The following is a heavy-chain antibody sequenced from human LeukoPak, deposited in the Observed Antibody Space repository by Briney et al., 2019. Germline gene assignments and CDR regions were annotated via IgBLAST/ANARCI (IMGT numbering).Heavy chain of an antibody. CDR1: GFTFSSYG. CDR2: IRYDGSNK. CDR3: ATVQFLEWLPD. V-gene: IGHV3-30*02. J-gene: IGHJ4*02. Sequence: GGSLRLSCAASGFTFSSYGMHWVRQAPGKGLEWVAFIRYDGSNKYYADSVKGRFTISRDNANNSLFLQMNSLRVEDTAFYYCATVQFLEWLPDWGQGTLVTVSP. D-gene: IGHD3-3*01.